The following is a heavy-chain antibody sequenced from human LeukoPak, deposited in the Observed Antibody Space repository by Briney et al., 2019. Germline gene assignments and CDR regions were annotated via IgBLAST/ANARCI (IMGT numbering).Heavy chain of an antibody. D-gene: IGHD5-18*01. CDR1: GGTFSSYA. J-gene: IGHJ4*02. V-gene: IGHV1-69*05. Sequence: SSVKVSCKASGGTFSSYAISWVRQAPGQGLEWMGGIIPIFGTANYAQKFQGRVTITTDESTSTAYMELSSLRSEDTAVYYCASNLDTATVGNFDYWGQGTLVTVSS. CDR2: IIPIFGTA. CDR3: ASNLDTATVGNFDY.